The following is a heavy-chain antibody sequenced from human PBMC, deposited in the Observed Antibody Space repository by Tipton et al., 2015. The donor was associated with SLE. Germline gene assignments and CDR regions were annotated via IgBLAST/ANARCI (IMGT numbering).Heavy chain of an antibody. V-gene: IGHV6-1*01. CDR1: GDSISSNSAA. D-gene: IGHD6-13*01. Sequence: GLVKPSQTLSLTCAISGDSISSNSAAWNWIRQSPSRGLEWLGRTYYRSRWYRDYAVSVKSRISIDADTSKNQISLQLNSVTPEDTAVYYCTRDSSISTGGDYFDYWGQGTLITVSP. CDR3: TRDSSISTGGDYFDY. J-gene: IGHJ4*02. CDR2: TYYRSRWYR.